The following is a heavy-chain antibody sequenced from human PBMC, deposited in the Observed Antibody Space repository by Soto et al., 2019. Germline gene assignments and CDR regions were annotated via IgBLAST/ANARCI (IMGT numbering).Heavy chain of an antibody. D-gene: IGHD4-17*01. Sequence: AASVKVSCKASGYTFTSYGISWVRQAPGQGLEWMGWISAYNGNTNYAQKLQGRATMTTDTSTSTAYMELRSLRSDDTAVYYCAREQGRDYGDYYHDAFDIWGQGTMVTVSS. CDR1: GYTFTSYG. J-gene: IGHJ3*02. CDR2: ISAYNGNT. CDR3: AREQGRDYGDYYHDAFDI. V-gene: IGHV1-18*01.